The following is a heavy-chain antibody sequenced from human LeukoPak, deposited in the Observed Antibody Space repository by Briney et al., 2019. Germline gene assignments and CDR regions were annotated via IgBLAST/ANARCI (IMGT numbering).Heavy chain of an antibody. CDR1: GFILSTSE. V-gene: IGHV3-74*01. Sequence: GGSLRLSCVASGFILSTSEMNWVRQAPGKGLVWVSRINNDGSSTSYADSVQGRFTISRDNAKNTLYLQMNSLRAEDTALYYCARVARGDYYYYYMDVWGKGTTVTVSS. CDR2: INNDGSST. J-gene: IGHJ6*03. D-gene: IGHD3-10*01. CDR3: ARVARGDYYYYYMDV.